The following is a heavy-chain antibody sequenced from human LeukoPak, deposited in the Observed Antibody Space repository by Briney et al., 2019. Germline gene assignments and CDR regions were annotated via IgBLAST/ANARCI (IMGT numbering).Heavy chain of an antibody. J-gene: IGHJ3*01. CDR2: ISYDGSNK. CDR3: VKEPSGANVVPADAFDF. V-gene: IGHV3-30*18. Sequence: GGSLRLSCAASGFTFSSYGMHWVRQAPGKGLEWVAVISYDGSNKYYADSVKGRFTISRDNSRNTLYLQMNSLRVDDMGVYYCVKEPSGANVVPADAFDFWGQGTMVTVSS. D-gene: IGHD2-2*01. CDR1: GFTFSSYG.